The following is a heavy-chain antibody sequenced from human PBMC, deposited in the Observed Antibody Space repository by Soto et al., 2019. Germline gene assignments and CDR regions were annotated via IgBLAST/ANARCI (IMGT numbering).Heavy chain of an antibody. CDR2: IGGTSGST. J-gene: IGHJ2*01. Sequence: EVQLLESGGGLVQPGGSLRLSCAASGFTFSNFVMGWVRRAPGKGLEWVSAIGGTSGSTYYADSVKGRFTISRDNSKNTLSLQMHSLRAEDTAVYYCAKRRGEGYFDLWGRGTLVTVSS. D-gene: IGHD3-10*01. CDR3: AKRRGEGYFDL. CDR1: GFTFSNFV. V-gene: IGHV3-23*01.